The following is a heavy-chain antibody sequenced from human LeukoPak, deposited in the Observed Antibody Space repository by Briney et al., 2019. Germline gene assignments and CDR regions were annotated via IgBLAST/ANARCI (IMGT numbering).Heavy chain of an antibody. CDR3: ARSRSVSNYKGMDV. J-gene: IGHJ6*02. CDR2: ISSSSEYI. D-gene: IGHD5/OR15-5a*01. V-gene: IGHV3-21*01. Sequence: GGSLRLSCPASGFTFSDYSMSWLRQAPGKGREGVSSISSSSEYIYYADSVKGRFTISRDNARNSLYLQMNSLRAEDTAVYYCARSRSVSNYKGMDVWGQGTTVTVSS. CDR1: GFTFSDYS.